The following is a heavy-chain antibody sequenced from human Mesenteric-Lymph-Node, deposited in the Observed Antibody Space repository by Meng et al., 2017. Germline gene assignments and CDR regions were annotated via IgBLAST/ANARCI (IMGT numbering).Heavy chain of an antibody. V-gene: IGHV4-59*01. CDR2: IYYSGST. J-gene: IGHJ4*02. CDR3: ARGQTVRAFEY. CDR1: GGSISSYY. Sequence: SETLSLTCTVSGGSISSYYWSWIRQPPGKGLEWIGYIYYSGSTNYNPSLKSRVTISVDTSKNQFSLKLSSVTAADTAVYYCARGQTVRAFEYWGQGARVTVSS. D-gene: IGHD3-10*02.